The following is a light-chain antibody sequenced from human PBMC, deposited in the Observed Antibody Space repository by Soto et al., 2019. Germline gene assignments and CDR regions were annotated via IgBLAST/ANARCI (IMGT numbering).Light chain of an antibody. J-gene: IGKJ4*01. CDR1: QGLGYY. CDR3: QQHSDWPLT. Sequence: EIVLTQSPATLSLSPGERATLSCRASQGLGYYLAWFQQKHGQAPRLLIYATSNRASGIPARFSGSGSGTDFTLTISSLDPEDFAVYYCQQHSDWPLTFGGGTKVEIK. CDR2: ATS. V-gene: IGKV3D-11*01.